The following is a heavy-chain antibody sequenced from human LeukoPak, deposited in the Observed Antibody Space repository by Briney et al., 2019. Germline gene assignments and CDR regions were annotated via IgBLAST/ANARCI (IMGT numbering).Heavy chain of an antibody. CDR3: ARALLGYCSSTSCYEPTYFDY. CDR2: IYYSGST. CDR1: GGSISSGDYY. D-gene: IGHD2-2*01. Sequence: SQTLSLTCTVSGGSISSGDYYWSWIRQPPGKGLEWFGYIYYSGSTYYNPSLKSRVTISVDTSKNQFSLKLSSVTTADTAVYYCARALLGYCSSTSCYEPTYFDYWGQGTLVTVSS. V-gene: IGHV4-30-4*01. J-gene: IGHJ4*02.